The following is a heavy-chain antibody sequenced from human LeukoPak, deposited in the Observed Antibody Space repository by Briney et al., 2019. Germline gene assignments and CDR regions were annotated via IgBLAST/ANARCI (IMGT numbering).Heavy chain of an antibody. D-gene: IGHD1-26*01. Sequence: PSETLSLTCTVSGGSISSYYWSWIRQPPGKGLEWIGYIYYSGSTNYNPSLKSRVTISVDTSKNQFSLKLSSVTAADTAVYYCARHSWEVAFDIWGQGTMVTVSS. V-gene: IGHV4-59*08. J-gene: IGHJ3*02. CDR3: ARHSWEVAFDI. CDR1: GGSISSYY. CDR2: IYYSGST.